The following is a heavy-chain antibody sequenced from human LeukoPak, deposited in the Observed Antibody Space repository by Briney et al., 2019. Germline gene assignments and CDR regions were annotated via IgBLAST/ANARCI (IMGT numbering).Heavy chain of an antibody. Sequence: PGGSLRLSCAASGFIFRDYYMTWIRQAPGKGLDWISYISSDSSYTRYADSVKGRFTVSRDNAKNSLYLQMNSLRAEDTAVYYCARLHSTAAAGTYDYWGQGTLVTVSS. J-gene: IGHJ4*02. CDR1: GFIFRDYY. V-gene: IGHV3-11*06. CDR3: ARLHSTAAAGTYDY. CDR2: ISSDSSYT. D-gene: IGHD6-13*01.